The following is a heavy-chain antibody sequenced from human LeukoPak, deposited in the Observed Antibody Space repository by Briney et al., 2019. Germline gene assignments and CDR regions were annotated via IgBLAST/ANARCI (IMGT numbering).Heavy chain of an antibody. J-gene: IGHJ6*02. V-gene: IGHV4-61*08. D-gene: IGHD6-13*01. CDR3: ARENSEQQLLWFVWDV. Sequence: PSETLSLTCTVSGGSISSGGYYWSWIRQHPGKGLEWIGFIYYSGSTNYNPSLKSRVTISVDTSKNQFSLKLSSVTAADTAVYYCARENSEQQLLWFVWDVWGQGTTVTVS. CDR1: GGSISSGGYY. CDR2: IYYSGST.